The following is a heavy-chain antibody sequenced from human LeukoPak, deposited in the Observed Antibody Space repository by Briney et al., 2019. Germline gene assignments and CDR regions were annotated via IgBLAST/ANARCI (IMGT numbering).Heavy chain of an antibody. CDR1: GGTFSSYA. V-gene: IGHV1-69*01. CDR2: IIPIFGTA. J-gene: IGHJ3*01. CDR3: ARDFYGSGSYHV. D-gene: IGHD3-10*01. Sequence: SVKVSCKASGGTFSSYAISWVRQAPGQGLEWMGGIIPIFGTANYTQKFQGRVTITADESTSTAYMELSSLRSEDTAVYYCARDFYGSGSYHVWGQGTMVTVSS.